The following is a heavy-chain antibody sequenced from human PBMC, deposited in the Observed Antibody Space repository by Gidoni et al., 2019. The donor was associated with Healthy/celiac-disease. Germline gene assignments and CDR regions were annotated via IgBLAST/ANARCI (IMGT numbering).Heavy chain of an antibody. Sequence: QVQLVQSGAEAMKPGSSVKVSCKASGGTFSSYAIRWVRQAPGQGLEWMGGIIPIFGTANYAQKFQGRVTITADESTSTAYMELSSLRSEDAAVYYCATSYIPGERWLQFIGYFDLWGRGTLVTVSS. V-gene: IGHV1-69*01. D-gene: IGHD5-12*01. CDR3: ATSYIPGERWLQFIGYFDL. CDR2: IIPIFGTA. J-gene: IGHJ2*01. CDR1: GGTFSSYA.